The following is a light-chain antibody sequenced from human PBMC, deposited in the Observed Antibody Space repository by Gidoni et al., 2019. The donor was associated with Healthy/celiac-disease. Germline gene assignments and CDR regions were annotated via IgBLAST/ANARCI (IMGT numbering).Light chain of an antibody. CDR2: DVS. CDR3: CSYAGSSTVGV. V-gene: IGLV2-23*02. Sequence: QSALTQPAPVSGSPGQSLTISCTGTSSHVGSYNLVSWYQQHPGKAPNLMIYDVSKRPSGVSNRFSGSNSGNTDSLTISGLQAEDEADYYCCSYAGSSTVGVFGGGTTLTVL. J-gene: IGLJ2*01. CDR1: SSHVGSYNL.